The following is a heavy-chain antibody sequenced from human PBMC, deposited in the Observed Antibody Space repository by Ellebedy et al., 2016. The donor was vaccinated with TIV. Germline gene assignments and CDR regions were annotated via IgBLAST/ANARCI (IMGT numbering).Heavy chain of an antibody. CDR3: AREAGNYAHFDY. Sequence: SVKVSXKASGGTFSSYAISWVRQAPGQGLEWMGGIIPIFGTANYAQKFQGRVTITADESTSTAYMELSSLRSEDTAVYYCAREAGNYAHFDYWGQGTLVIVSS. V-gene: IGHV1-69*13. J-gene: IGHJ4*02. D-gene: IGHD1-7*01. CDR2: IIPIFGTA. CDR1: GGTFSSYA.